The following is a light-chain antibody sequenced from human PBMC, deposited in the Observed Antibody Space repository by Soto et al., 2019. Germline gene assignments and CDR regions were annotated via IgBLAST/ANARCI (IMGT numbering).Light chain of an antibody. J-gene: IGKJ3*01. CDR2: GAS. Sequence: EIVLTQSPGTLSLSPGERATISCRASESVSTYLNWYQQKPGQAPRLLIYGASSRATGIPDRFSGSGSGTEVALIISRLEPEDVAVYYCQHQCGSPLFTFGPGTKVDIK. CDR1: ESVSTY. V-gene: IGKV3-20*01. CDR3: QHQCGSPLFT.